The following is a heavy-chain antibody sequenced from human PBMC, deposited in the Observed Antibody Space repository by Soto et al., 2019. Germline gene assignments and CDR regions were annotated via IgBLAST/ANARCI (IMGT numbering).Heavy chain of an antibody. CDR1: GFTFSSYG. D-gene: IGHD3-10*01. CDR2: IWYDGSNK. Sequence: PGGSLRLSCAASGFTFSSYGMHWVRQAPGKGLEWVAVIWYDGSNKYYADSVKGRFTISRDNSKNTLYLQMNSLRAEDTAVYYCAKVTTPNYYGSGSYYPAPIPYYYYGMNVWGQGTTVTVSS. V-gene: IGHV3-33*06. CDR3: AKVTTPNYYGSGSYYPAPIPYYYYGMNV. J-gene: IGHJ6*02.